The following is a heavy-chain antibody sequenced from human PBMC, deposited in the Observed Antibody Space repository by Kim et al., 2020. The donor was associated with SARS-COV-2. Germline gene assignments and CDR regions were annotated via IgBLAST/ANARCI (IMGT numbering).Heavy chain of an antibody. D-gene: IGHD6-6*01. Sequence: GGSLRLSCTASGFTFGDYAMSWFRQAPGKGLEWVGFIRSKAYGGTTEYAASVKGRFTISRDDSKSIAYLQMNSLKTEDTAVYYCTRGFAISSIAARPVDYWGQGTLVTVSS. CDR3: TRGFAISSIAARPVDY. V-gene: IGHV3-49*03. J-gene: IGHJ4*02. CDR2: IRSKAYGGTT. CDR1: GFTFGDYA.